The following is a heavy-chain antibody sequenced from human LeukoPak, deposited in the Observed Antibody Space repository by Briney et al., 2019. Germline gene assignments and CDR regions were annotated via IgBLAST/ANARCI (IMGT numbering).Heavy chain of an antibody. Sequence: PGGSLRLSCAASGFTFSSYAMSWVRQAPGKGLEWVSVISGSDGSTYYADSVKGRFTISRDNSKNTLHLQMNSLRAEDTAVYYCAKDLNGDYPNWFDPWGQGTLVTVSS. D-gene: IGHD4-17*01. J-gene: IGHJ5*02. CDR2: ISGSDGST. V-gene: IGHV3-23*01. CDR1: GFTFSSYA. CDR3: AKDLNGDYPNWFDP.